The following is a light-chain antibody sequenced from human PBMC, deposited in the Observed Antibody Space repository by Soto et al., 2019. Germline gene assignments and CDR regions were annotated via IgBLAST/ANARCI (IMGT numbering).Light chain of an antibody. V-gene: IGLV1-40*01. CDR1: SSNIGANYD. Sequence: QPVLTQPPSVSGAPGQRVTISCTGSSSNIGANYDVQWYQQFAGTAPRLLIYGNNNRPSGVPDRISGSKSGTSASLAITGLQAEDEAHYYCQSYDSSLSGVLFGGGTKVTVL. CDR3: QSYDSSLSGVL. J-gene: IGLJ2*01. CDR2: GNN.